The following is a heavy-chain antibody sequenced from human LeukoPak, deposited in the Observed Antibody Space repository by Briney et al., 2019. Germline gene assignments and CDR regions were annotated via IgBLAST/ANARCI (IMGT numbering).Heavy chain of an antibody. J-gene: IGHJ5*02. CDR2: ISYDGSNK. CDR3: ARSGSATSEAASNWFDP. D-gene: IGHD3-10*01. CDR1: GFTFSSYA. V-gene: IGHV3-30*04. Sequence: GGSLRLSCAASGFTFSSYAMHWVRQAPGKGLEWVAVISYDGSNKYYADSVKGRFTISRDNSKNTLYLQMNSLRAEDTAVYYCARSGSATSEAASNWFDPWGQGTLVTVSS.